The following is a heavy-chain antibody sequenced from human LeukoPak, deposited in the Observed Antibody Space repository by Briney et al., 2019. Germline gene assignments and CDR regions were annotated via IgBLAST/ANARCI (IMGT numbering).Heavy chain of an antibody. CDR1: GFTFDDYG. V-gene: IGHV3-20*04. CDR2: INWNGGST. D-gene: IGHD6-19*01. Sequence: GGSLRLSCAASGFTFDDYGMSWVRQAPGKGLEWVSGINWNGGSTGYADSVKGRFTISRDNAKNSLYLQMNSLRAEDAALYYCARESDSSGWPYFDYWGQGTLVTVSS. CDR3: ARESDSSGWPYFDY. J-gene: IGHJ4*02.